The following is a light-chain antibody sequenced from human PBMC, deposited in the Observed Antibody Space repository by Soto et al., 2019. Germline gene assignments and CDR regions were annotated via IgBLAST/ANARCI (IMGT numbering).Light chain of an antibody. CDR1: SSDVGSYNL. J-gene: IGLJ2*01. CDR2: EGS. V-gene: IGLV2-23*01. CDR3: CSYAGATTVI. Sequence: QSALTQPASVSGSPGQSITISCTGTSSDVGSYNLVSWYQQHPGKAPKLMIYEGSNRPSGVSNRFSGSKSGNTASLTISGLQPEDEADYYCCSYAGATTVIFGGGTKLIVL.